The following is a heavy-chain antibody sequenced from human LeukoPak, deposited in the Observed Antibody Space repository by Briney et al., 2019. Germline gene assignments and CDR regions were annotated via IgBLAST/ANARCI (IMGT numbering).Heavy chain of an antibody. Sequence: GGSLRLSCAASGFTFTTYWMSWIRQTPGKGLEWVAKIKPDGGEKSYVDSVKGRFTISRDNAKNSVFLQMDSLRVEDTALYYCARGQLADSYWGQGALVTVSS. J-gene: IGHJ4*02. CDR3: ARGQLADSY. CDR2: IKPDGGEK. CDR1: GFTFTTYW. D-gene: IGHD3-22*01. V-gene: IGHV3-7*01.